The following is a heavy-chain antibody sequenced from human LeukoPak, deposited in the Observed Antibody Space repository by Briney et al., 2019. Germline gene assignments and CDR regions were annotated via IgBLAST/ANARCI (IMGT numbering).Heavy chain of an antibody. Sequence: SVKVSCKASGGTFSVYAISWVRQAPGQGLEWMGRIIPILGIANYAQKFQGRVTITADKSTSTAYMELSSLRSEDTAVYYCARDFPLAAAGDYYYYGMDVWGQGTTVTVSS. J-gene: IGHJ6*02. CDR1: GGTFSVYA. V-gene: IGHV1-69*04. CDR3: ARDFPLAAAGDYYYYGMDV. CDR2: IIPILGIA. D-gene: IGHD6-13*01.